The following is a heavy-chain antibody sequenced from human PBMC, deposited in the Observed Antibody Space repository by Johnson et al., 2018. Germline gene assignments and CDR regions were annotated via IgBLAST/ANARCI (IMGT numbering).Heavy chain of an antibody. D-gene: IGHD2-15*01. J-gene: IGHJ6*03. V-gene: IGHV3-23*04. CDR3: ATRTYCSFSKTCLTLYYYYYMDV. CDR1: GFTFSSYA. CDR2: ITGNSGST. Sequence: VQLVQSGGGLVQPGGSLRLSCAASGFTFSSYAMSWVRQAPGKGLEWVSAITGNSGSTYYPGFLKGRVTLSRANSKDKLYLEMNSLRAEDTAVYFCATRTYCSFSKTCLTLYYYYYMDVWGKGTTVTVSS.